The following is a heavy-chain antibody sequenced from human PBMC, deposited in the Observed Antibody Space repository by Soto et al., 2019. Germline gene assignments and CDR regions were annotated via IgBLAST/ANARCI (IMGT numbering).Heavy chain of an antibody. V-gene: IGHV3-64*01. CDR1: GFTFSSYA. Sequence: GGSLRLSCAASGFTFSSYAMHWVRQAPGKGLEYVSAISSNGGSTYYANSVKGRFTISRDNSKNTLYLQMGSLRAEDMAVYYCARVGPYYDFWSGYYEQADYYYMDVWGKGTTVTVSS. D-gene: IGHD3-3*01. J-gene: IGHJ6*03. CDR3: ARVGPYYDFWSGYYEQADYYYMDV. CDR2: ISSNGGST.